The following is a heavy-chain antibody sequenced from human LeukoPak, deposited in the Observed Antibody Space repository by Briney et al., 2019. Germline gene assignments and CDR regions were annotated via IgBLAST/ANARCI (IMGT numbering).Heavy chain of an antibody. Sequence: GGSLRLSCAASTFTFSSYSMNWVRQAPGKGLEWVSYISSSSSTIYYADSVKGRFTISRDNAKNSLYLQMNSLRAEDTAVYYCAIYCSGGSCPIDYWGQGTLVTVSS. CDR3: AIYCSGGSCPIDY. CDR2: ISSSSSTI. D-gene: IGHD2-15*01. V-gene: IGHV3-48*04. J-gene: IGHJ4*02. CDR1: TFTFSSYS.